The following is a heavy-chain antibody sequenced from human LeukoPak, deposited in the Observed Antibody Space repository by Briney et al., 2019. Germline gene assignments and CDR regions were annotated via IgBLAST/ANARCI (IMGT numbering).Heavy chain of an antibody. CDR2: IIPIFGTA. J-gene: IGHJ5*02. D-gene: IGHD3-9*01. Sequence: SVKVSCKASGGTFSSYAISWVRQAPGQGLEWMGGIIPIFGTANYAQKFQGRVTITADESTSTAYMELSSLRSEDTAVYYCARGRFDYSAHFDPWGQGTLVTVSS. CDR3: ARGRFDYSAHFDP. CDR1: GGTFSSYA. V-gene: IGHV1-69*01.